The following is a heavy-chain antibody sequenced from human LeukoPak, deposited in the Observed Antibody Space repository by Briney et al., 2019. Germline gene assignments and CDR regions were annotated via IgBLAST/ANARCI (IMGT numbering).Heavy chain of an antibody. V-gene: IGHV4-4*07. CDR2: IYTSGGT. CDR1: GGSISSYY. Sequence: PSETLSLTCTVSGGSISSYYWSWIRQPAGKGLEWIGRIYTSGGTNYNPSLKSRVTMSVDTSKNQFSLKLSSVTAADTAVYYCARDWEEQGIAAAGTFDIWGQGTMVTVSS. CDR3: ARDWEEQGIAAAGTFDI. J-gene: IGHJ3*02. D-gene: IGHD6-13*01.